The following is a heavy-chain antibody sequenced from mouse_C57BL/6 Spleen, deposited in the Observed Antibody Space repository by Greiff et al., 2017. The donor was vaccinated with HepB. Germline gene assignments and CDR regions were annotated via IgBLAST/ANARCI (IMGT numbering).Heavy chain of an antibody. D-gene: IGHD1-1*01. J-gene: IGHJ2*01. CDR2: IWSGGST. CDR1: GFSLTSYG. CDR3: ARNPDYYGSSYPYYFDY. V-gene: IGHV2-2*01. Sequence: VQLQQSGPGLVQPSQSLSITCTVSGFSLTSYGVHWVRQSPGKGLEWLGVIWSGGSTDYNAAFISRLSISKDNSKSQVFFKMNSLQADDTAIYYCARNPDYYGSSYPYYFDYWGQGTTLTVSS.